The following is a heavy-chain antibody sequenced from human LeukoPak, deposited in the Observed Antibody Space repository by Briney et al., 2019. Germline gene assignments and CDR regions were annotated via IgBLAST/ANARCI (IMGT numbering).Heavy chain of an antibody. J-gene: IGHJ4*02. CDR2: IYYSGST. Sequence: SETLSLTCTVSGYSISSGYYWGWIRPPPGKGLEWIGSIYYSGSTYYNPSLKSRVTISVDTSKNQFSLKLSSVTAADTAVYYCARHPILKGYCSGGSCPAETYYFDYWGQGTLVTVSS. V-gene: IGHV4-38-2*02. CDR1: GYSISSGYY. CDR3: ARHPILKGYCSGGSCPAETYYFDY. D-gene: IGHD2-15*01.